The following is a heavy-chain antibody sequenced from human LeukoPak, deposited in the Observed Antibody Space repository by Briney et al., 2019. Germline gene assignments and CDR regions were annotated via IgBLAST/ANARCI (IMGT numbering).Heavy chain of an antibody. CDR3: ARDRSPILEWLSYV. Sequence: GGSLRLSCAASGFTFSSYSMNWVRQAPGKGLEWVSSISSSSSYIYYADSVKGRFTISRDNAKNSLCLQMNSLRAEDTAVYYCARDRSPILEWLSYVWGKGTTVTVSS. D-gene: IGHD3-3*01. J-gene: IGHJ6*04. CDR2: ISSSSSYI. CDR1: GFTFSSYS. V-gene: IGHV3-21*01.